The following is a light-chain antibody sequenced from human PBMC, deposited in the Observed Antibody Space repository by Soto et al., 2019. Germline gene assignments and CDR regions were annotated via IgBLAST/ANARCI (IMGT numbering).Light chain of an antibody. J-gene: IGKJ1*01. CDR1: QSVDHW. CDR2: RTS. CDR3: QQYSHYSRT. V-gene: IGKV1-5*03. Sequence: DIQLTQSPSTLSASIGDRVTITCRASQSVDHWLAWYQQKPGEAPNLLISRTSTLQSGVPSRFSGSGSGTEFTLTISGLRPDDFATYYCQQYSHYSRTFGQGTKVEI.